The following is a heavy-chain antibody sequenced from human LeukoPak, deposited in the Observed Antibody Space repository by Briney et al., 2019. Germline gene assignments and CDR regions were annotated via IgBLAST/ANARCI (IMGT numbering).Heavy chain of an antibody. Sequence: SVEVSCKASGGTFSSYAISWVRQAPGQGLEWMGGIIPIFGTANYAQKFQGRVTITTDESTSTAYMELSSLRSEDTAVYYCARGSGSYYRFDPWGQGTLVTVSS. V-gene: IGHV1-69*05. D-gene: IGHD1-26*01. CDR2: IIPIFGTA. J-gene: IGHJ5*02. CDR1: GGTFSSYA. CDR3: ARGSGSYYRFDP.